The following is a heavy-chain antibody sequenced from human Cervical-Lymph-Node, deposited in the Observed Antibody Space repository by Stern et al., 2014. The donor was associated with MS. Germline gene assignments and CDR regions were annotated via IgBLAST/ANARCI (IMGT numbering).Heavy chain of an antibody. V-gene: IGHV1-69*01. CDR2: VIAIFGIK. Sequence: VVESGDEVKKTGSSVKVSCTASGDNFINFGISWVRKAPGQGLEWMGGVIAIFGIKEYVEKFEGRLTINADESSTTVYMDLSSLRSEDTSVYYCARDNDDNGMDVWGQGTTVTVSS. J-gene: IGHJ6*02. D-gene: IGHD1-1*01. CDR1: GDNFINFG. CDR3: ARDNDDNGMDV.